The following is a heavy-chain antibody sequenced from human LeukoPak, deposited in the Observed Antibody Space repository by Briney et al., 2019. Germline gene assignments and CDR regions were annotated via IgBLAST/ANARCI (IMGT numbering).Heavy chain of an antibody. J-gene: IGHJ4*02. D-gene: IGHD3-22*01. V-gene: IGHV1-46*01. CDR2: INPSGGST. Sequence: GASVTVSCKASGYTFTIYYMYWVRQAPGQGLEWMGIINPSGGSTSYAQKFQGRVTMTRDTSTSTVYLELSSLRSEDTAVYFCARDPDPADDSSAYCFDYWGQGTLVTVSS. CDR1: GYTFTIYY. CDR3: ARDPDPADDSSAYCFDY.